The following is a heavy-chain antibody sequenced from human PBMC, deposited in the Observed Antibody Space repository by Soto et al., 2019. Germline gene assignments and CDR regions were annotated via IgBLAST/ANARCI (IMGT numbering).Heavy chain of an antibody. D-gene: IGHD2-8*01. Sequence: SETLSLTCTVSGGSISSSSYYWGWIRQPPGKGLEWIGSIYCSGSTYYNPSLKSRVTISVDTSKNQFSLKLSSVTAADTAVYYCASGLGYCTNGVCYRDRGWFDPWGQGTMVTVSS. CDR1: GGSISSSSYY. V-gene: IGHV4-39*01. CDR2: IYCSGST. CDR3: ASGLGYCTNGVCYRDRGWFDP. J-gene: IGHJ5*02.